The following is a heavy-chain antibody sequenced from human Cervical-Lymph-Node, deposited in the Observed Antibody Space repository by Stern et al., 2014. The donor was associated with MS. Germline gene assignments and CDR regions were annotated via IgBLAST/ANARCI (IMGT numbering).Heavy chain of an antibody. V-gene: IGHV3-33*01. CDR3: ARDITIFGVVIEGVFDY. CDR2: IWYDGSNK. CDR1: GFTFSSYG. J-gene: IGHJ4*02. Sequence: VQLEESGGGVVQPGRSLRLSCAASGFTFSSYGMHWVRQAPGKGLEWVAVIWYDGSNKYYADSVKGRFTISRDNSKNTLYLQMNSLRAEDTAVYYCARDITIFGVVIEGVFDYWGQGTLVTVSS. D-gene: IGHD3-3*01.